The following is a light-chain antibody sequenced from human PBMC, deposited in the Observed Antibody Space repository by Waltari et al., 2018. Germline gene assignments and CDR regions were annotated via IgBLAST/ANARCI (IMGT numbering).Light chain of an antibody. CDR2: DAS. CDR1: SSDVGGYNY. J-gene: IGLJ3*02. CDR3: CSYAGRYTWV. Sequence: QSALTQPRSVSGSPGRSVPIPCPGPSSDVGGYNYVSWFQQHPGKAPKLMIHDASKRPSGVPDRFSGSKSGNTASLTISGLQADDKTDYYCCSYAGRYTWVFGGGTKLTVL. V-gene: IGLV2-11*01.